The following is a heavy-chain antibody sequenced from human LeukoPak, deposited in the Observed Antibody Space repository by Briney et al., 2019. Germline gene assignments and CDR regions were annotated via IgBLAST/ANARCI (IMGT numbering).Heavy chain of an antibody. CDR1: GFTFSSYW. CDR3: ARWSGYPISDAFDI. CDR2: IKQDGSEK. V-gene: IGHV3-7*01. Sequence: GGSQRLSCAASGFTFSSYWMSWVRQAPGKGLEWVANIKQDGSEKYYVDSVKGRFTISRDNAKNSLYLQMNSLRAEDTAVYYCARWSGYPISDAFDIWGQGTMVTVSS. J-gene: IGHJ3*02. D-gene: IGHD3-3*01.